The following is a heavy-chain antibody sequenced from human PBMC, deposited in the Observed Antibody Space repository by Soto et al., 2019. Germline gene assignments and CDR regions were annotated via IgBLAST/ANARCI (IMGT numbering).Heavy chain of an antibody. Sequence: QVQLVESGGGVVQPGRSLRLSCAASGFTFSSYGMHWVRQAPVKGLEWVAVISYDGSNKYYADSVKGRFTISRDNSKNTLYLQMNSLRAEDTAVYYCAKEVDIVATIKNYYYYYGMDVWGQGTTVTVSS. CDR1: GFTFSSYG. D-gene: IGHD5-12*01. CDR2: ISYDGSNK. CDR3: AKEVDIVATIKNYYYYYGMDV. V-gene: IGHV3-30*18. J-gene: IGHJ6*02.